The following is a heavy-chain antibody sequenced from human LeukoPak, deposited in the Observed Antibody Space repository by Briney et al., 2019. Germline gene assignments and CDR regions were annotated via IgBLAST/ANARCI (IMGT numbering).Heavy chain of an antibody. J-gene: IGHJ4*02. CDR3: ASLHYYGSGSFDY. CDR2: ISSSGSTI. Sequence: PGGSLRLSCAASGFTFSSYEMNWVRQAPGKGLEWVSYISSSGSTIYYADSVKGRFTISRDNVKNSLHLQMNSLRAEDTAVYYCASLHYYGSGSFDYWGQGTLVTVSS. V-gene: IGHV3-48*03. D-gene: IGHD3-10*01. CDR1: GFTFSSYE.